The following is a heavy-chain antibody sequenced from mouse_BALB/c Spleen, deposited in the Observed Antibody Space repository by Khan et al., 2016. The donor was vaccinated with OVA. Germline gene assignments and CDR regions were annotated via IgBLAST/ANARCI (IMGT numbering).Heavy chain of an antibody. V-gene: IGHV9-3-1*01. Sequence: QIQLVQSGPELKKPGESVKISCKASGYTFTKNGMNWAKQAPGQGLKWMGWINTYTGEPTYAADFKGRFAFSLETSASTAYLQINNLKNEDTATYFCARVGYDGTMDSWGQGTLVTVSP. D-gene: IGHD2-14*01. CDR1: GYTFTKNG. CDR2: INTYTGEP. CDR3: ARVGYDGTMDS. J-gene: IGHJ4*01.